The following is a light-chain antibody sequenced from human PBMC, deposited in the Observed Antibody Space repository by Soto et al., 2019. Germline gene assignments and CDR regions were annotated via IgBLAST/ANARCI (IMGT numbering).Light chain of an antibody. CDR3: CSYVGSSTWV. CDR1: RSDIGSYND. J-gene: IGLJ3*02. V-gene: IGLV2-23*02. Sequence: QSVLTQPASVSGSPGQSITISCTGTRSDIGSYNDVSWYQQHPGKAPKLIIYEVTKRPSGVSNSFSGSKSGYTASLTISGLRAEDEADYYCCSYVGSSTWVFGGGTKLTVL. CDR2: EVT.